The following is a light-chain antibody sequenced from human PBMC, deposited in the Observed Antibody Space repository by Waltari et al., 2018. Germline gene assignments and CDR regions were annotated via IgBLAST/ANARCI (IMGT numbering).Light chain of an antibody. Sequence: DIQMTQSPSSLSASVGDRVTITCQARQDIINYLNWFQQKPGKAPKLLIYDASSLEEGVPSRFSGTRSGTDFTFTISILQPEDIGTYYCQQYYNFPLTFGQGTRLEIK. CDR3: QQYYNFPLT. CDR1: QDIINY. V-gene: IGKV1-33*01. J-gene: IGKJ5*01. CDR2: DAS.